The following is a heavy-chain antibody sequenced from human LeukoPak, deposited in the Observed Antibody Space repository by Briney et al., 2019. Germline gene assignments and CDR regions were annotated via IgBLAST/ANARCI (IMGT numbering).Heavy chain of an antibody. V-gene: IGHV4-31*03. CDR3: AGQYGDYLSPFHY. Sequence: SETLSLTCTVSGGSISSGGYYWSWIRQQPGKGLEWIGYIYYSGSTYYNPSLKSRVTISVDTSKNQFSLKLSSVTAADTAVYYCAGQYGDYLSPFHYWGQGTLVTVSS. CDR2: IYYSGST. CDR1: GGSISSGGYY. D-gene: IGHD4-17*01. J-gene: IGHJ4*02.